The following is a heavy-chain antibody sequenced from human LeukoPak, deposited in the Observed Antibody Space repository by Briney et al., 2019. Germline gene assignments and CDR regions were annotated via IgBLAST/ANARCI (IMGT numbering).Heavy chain of an antibody. D-gene: IGHD2/OR15-2a*01. J-gene: IGHJ3*01. Sequence: PSETLSLTCAVYGGPFNDYYWSWIRQSPGTGLEWIGEIHHSGSTNYNSSLESRVTMSIDTSNNQFSLKLTSVTAADTAVYYCASNKYPVQAFDVWGQGTMVTVSS. CDR1: GGPFNDYY. CDR2: IHHSGST. V-gene: IGHV4-34*01. CDR3: ASNKYPVQAFDV.